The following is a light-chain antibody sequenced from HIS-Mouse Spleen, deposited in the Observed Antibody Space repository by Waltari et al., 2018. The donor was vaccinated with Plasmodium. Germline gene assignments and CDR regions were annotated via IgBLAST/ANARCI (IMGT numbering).Light chain of an antibody. CDR3: QQYDNLPPYT. CDR2: DVS. V-gene: IGKV1-33*01. CDR1: QDISNY. Sequence: DIQMTQSPSSLSASVGDRVTITCQASQDISNYLNWYQQKPGKAPTLLIYDVSNLETGVPARFSGSGSVTDFTVTISSLQPEDIATYYCQQYDNLPPYTFGQGTKLEIK. J-gene: IGKJ2*01.